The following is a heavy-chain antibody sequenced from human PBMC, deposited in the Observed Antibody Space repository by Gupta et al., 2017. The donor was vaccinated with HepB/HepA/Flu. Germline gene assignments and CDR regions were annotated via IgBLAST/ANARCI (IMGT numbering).Heavy chain of an antibody. V-gene: IGHV3-23*01. Sequence: EVQLLESGGGWVKPGGSLRLSCAAPGFTFSSYALSWVRRAPGTGLEWVSAISGSGGSTYYADSVKGLFTISRDNSKNTLYLQMNSLGAEDTAVYYCSKLKSSSSWYRDWFDPWGQGTLVTVSS. CDR3: SKLKSSSSWYRDWFDP. CDR1: GFTFSSYA. CDR2: ISGSGGST. J-gene: IGHJ5*02. D-gene: IGHD6-13*01.